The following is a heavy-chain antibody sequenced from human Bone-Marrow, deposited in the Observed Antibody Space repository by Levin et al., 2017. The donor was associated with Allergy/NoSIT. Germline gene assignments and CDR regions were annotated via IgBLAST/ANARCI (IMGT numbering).Heavy chain of an antibody. CDR3: ARGLNLWPLEY. Sequence: RASVKVSCKASGYTFTDYYIHWVRQAPGQGLEWMAMINPNDGSTTYPPKFRGRVTMTRYTSTSTVYMELSSLRSDDTAVYYCARGLNLWPLEYWGQGTLVTVSS. CDR2: INPNDGST. J-gene: IGHJ4*02. CDR1: GYTFTDYY. V-gene: IGHV1-46*01. D-gene: IGHD3-10*01.